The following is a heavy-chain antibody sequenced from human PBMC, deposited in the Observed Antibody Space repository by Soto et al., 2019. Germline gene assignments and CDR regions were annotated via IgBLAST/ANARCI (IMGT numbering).Heavy chain of an antibody. Sequence: SQTLSLTCAISGDSVSSNSAAWNWIRQSPSRGLEWLGRTYYRSKWYNDYAVSVKSRITINPDTSKSQFSLQLNSVTPEDTAVYYCARGIVARERYYYYYGMDVWGQGTTVTVSS. V-gene: IGHV6-1*01. CDR3: ARGIVARERYYYYYGMDV. CDR1: GDSVSSNSAA. J-gene: IGHJ6*02. CDR2: TYYRSKWYN. D-gene: IGHD5-12*01.